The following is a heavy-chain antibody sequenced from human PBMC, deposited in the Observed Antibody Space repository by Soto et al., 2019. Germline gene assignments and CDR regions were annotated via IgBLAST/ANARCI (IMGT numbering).Heavy chain of an antibody. V-gene: IGHV4-39*07. CDR1: GGSISSSSYY. Sequence: SETLSLTCTVYGGSISSSSYYWGWIRQPPGKGLEWIGSIYYSGSTYYNPSLKSRVTISVDTSKNQFSLKLSSVTAADTAVYYCARVQPGPIDYWGQGALVTVSS. CDR3: ARVQPGPIDY. J-gene: IGHJ4*02. D-gene: IGHD1-1*01. CDR2: IYYSGST.